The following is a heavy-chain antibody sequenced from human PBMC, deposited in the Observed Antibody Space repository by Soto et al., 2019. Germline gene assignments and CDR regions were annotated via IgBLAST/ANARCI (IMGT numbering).Heavy chain of an antibody. CDR2: IYYSGST. D-gene: IGHD2-15*01. J-gene: IGHJ4*02. Sequence: QLQLQESGPGLGKPSETLSLTCTVSGGSISSSSYYWGWIRQPPGKGLEWIDSIYYSGSTYYNPSLKSRVTISVDTSKNQFSLKLSSVTAADTAVYYCARFGGPPGICCGGSCYFDYWGQGTLVTVSS. CDR3: ARFGGPPGICCGGSCYFDY. CDR1: GGSISSSSYY. V-gene: IGHV4-39*01.